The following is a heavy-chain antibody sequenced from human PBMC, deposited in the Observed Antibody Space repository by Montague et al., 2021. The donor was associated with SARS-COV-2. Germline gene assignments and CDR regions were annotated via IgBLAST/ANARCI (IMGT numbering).Heavy chain of an antibody. Sequence: QSGAEVKPPGESLRISCKGSGYSFTSYWISWVRQMPGKGLEWMGRIDPIDSYTNYSPSFQGHVTISADKSISTAYLQWSSLKASDTAMYYCAKGVSTVTTYPYYYYGMDVWGQGTTVTVSS. CDR2: IDPIDSYT. CDR1: GYSFTSYW. V-gene: IGHV5-10-1*01. CDR3: AKGVSTVTTYPYYYYGMDV. D-gene: IGHD4-17*01. J-gene: IGHJ6*02.